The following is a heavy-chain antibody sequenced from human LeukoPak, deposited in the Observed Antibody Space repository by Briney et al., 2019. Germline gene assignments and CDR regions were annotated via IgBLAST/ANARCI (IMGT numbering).Heavy chain of an antibody. CDR2: IQYDGTNK. D-gene: IGHD1-26*01. V-gene: IGHV3-30*02. CDR3: AKEMGGSYYYYYMDV. CDR1: GFTFSSYG. J-gene: IGHJ6*03. Sequence: GGSLRLSCAASGFTFSSYGMHWVRQAPGKGLEWVTFIQYDGTNKYYADSVKGRFTISRDNSKNTLYLQMNSLRAEDTAVYYCAKEMGGSYYYYYMDVWGKGTTVTISS.